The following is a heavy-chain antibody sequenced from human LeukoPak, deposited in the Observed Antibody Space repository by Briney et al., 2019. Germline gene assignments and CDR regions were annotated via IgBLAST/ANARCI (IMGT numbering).Heavy chain of an antibody. V-gene: IGHV1-69*13. CDR3: ARVNVYYDFWSGYLGP. J-gene: IGHJ5*02. CDR2: ITPIFGTA. D-gene: IGHD3-3*01. CDR1: GGTFSSYA. Sequence: SVKVSCKASGGTFSSYAISWVRQAPGQGLEWMGGITPIFGTANYAQKFQGRVTITADESTSTAYMELSSLRSEDTAVYYCARVNVYYDFWSGYLGPWGQGTLVTVSS.